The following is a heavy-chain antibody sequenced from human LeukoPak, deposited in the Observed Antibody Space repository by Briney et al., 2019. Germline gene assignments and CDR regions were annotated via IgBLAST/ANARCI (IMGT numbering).Heavy chain of an antibody. CDR2: IRYDGSNK. J-gene: IGHJ6*03. D-gene: IGHD6-19*01. CDR3: AKGSKAVLFTRDRYMDV. CDR1: GFTFSSYG. Sequence: HPGGSLRLSCAASGFTFSSYGMHWVRQAPGKGLEWVAFIRYDGSNKYYADSVRGRFTISRDNSKKTLYLQMNSLRAEDTAVYFCAKGSKAVLFTRDRYMDVWGKGTTVTISS. V-gene: IGHV3-30*02.